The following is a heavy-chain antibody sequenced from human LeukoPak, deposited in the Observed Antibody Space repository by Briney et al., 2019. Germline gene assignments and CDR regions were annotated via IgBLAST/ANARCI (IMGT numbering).Heavy chain of an antibody. Sequence: PGGSLRLSCAASGFTFSTYSMSWVRQAPGKGLEWVSYISSSSSNIYYADSVKGRFTISRDNAKNSLYLQMNSLRAEDTAVYYCARGSAGVAAPGESQNYYWGQGTLVTVSS. D-gene: IGHD6-19*01. V-gene: IGHV3-48*01. CDR2: ISSSSSNI. J-gene: IGHJ4*02. CDR1: GFTFSTYS. CDR3: ARGSAGVAAPGESQNYY.